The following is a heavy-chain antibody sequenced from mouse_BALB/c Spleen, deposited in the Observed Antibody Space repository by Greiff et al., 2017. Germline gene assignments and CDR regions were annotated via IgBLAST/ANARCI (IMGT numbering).Heavy chain of an antibody. J-gene: IGHJ2*01. D-gene: IGHD2-3*01. CDR1: GFTFSSYA. Sequence: EVMLVESGGGLVKPGGSLKLSCAASGFTFSSYAMSWVRQTPEKRLEWVATISSGGSYTYYPDSVKGRFTISRDNAKNTLYLQMSSLRSEDTAMYYCAREGRWDYWGQGTTLTVSS. V-gene: IGHV5-9-1*01. CDR2: ISSGGSYT. CDR3: AREGRWDY.